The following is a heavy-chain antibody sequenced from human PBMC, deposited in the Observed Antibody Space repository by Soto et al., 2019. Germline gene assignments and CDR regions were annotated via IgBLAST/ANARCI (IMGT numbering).Heavy chain of an antibody. J-gene: IGHJ6*02. V-gene: IGHV1-46*01. CDR3: ARGDGRGSSGFYYYYGMDV. CDR1: GYIFSNYY. CDR2: INPSGGTT. Sequence: QVQLVQSGAEVKKPGASVKVSCKASGYIFSNYYMHWVRQAPRQALEWVGIINPSGGTTSYAQKSQGRVTLTSDTSTSTFYMELSSLRSEDTAVYYCARGDGRGSSGFYYYYGMDVWGQGTTVTVSS. D-gene: IGHD6-25*01.